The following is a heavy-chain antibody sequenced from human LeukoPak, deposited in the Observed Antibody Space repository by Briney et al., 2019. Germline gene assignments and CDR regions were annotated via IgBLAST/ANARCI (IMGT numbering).Heavy chain of an antibody. D-gene: IGHD6-19*01. J-gene: IGHJ4*02. V-gene: IGHV4-38-2*01. Sequence: SETLSLTCAVSGHSISSGYYWGWIRQPPGKGLEGIGSFYHSGSTDHNPSLKSRVTISADTSKNQFALKLSSVTAADTAVYYCARSTYSSGWYWDYWGQGTLVIVSS. CDR3: ARSTYSSGWYWDY. CDR2: FYHSGST. CDR1: GHSISSGYY.